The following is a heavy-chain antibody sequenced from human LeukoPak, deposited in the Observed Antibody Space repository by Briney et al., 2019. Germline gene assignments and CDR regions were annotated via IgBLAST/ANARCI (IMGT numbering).Heavy chain of an antibody. CDR1: GYFISSGYH. CDR3: GRVNSVIDY. V-gene: IGHV4-38-2*02. Sequence: PSETLSLTCTVSGYFISSGYHWGWIRQPPGKGLEWIGSIYHSGFTYYNPSLRSRVTISVDTSKNQFSLKLSSVAAADTAVYYCGRVNSVIDYWGQGTLVTVPS. D-gene: IGHD4-23*01. J-gene: IGHJ4*02. CDR2: IYHSGFT.